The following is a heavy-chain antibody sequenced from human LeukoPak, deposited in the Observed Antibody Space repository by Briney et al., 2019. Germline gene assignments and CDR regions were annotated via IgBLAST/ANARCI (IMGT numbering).Heavy chain of an antibody. V-gene: IGHV4-34*01. J-gene: IGHJ4*02. D-gene: IGHD6-19*01. CDR3: ARGSQWPEGEYYFDY. CDR1: GGSFSGYY. Sequence: SETLSLTCAVYGGSFSGYYWSWIRQPPGKGLEWIGEINHSGSTSYNPSLKSRVTISVDTSKNQFSLKLSSVTAADTAVYYCARGSQWPEGEYYFDYWGQGTLVTVSS. CDR2: INHSGST.